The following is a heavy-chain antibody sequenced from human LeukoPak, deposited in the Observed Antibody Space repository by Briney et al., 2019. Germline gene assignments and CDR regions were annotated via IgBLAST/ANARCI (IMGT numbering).Heavy chain of an antibody. V-gene: IGHV4-59*08. CDR2: IYYSGST. CDR1: GGSISSYY. CDR3: ARRYYDSSGYVFDY. D-gene: IGHD3-22*01. Sequence: SETLSLTCTVSGGSISSYYWSWVRQPPGKGLEWIGYIYYSGSTNYNPSLKSRVTISVDTSKNQFSLKLSSVTAADTAVYYCARRYYDSSGYVFDYWGQGTLVTVSS. J-gene: IGHJ4*02.